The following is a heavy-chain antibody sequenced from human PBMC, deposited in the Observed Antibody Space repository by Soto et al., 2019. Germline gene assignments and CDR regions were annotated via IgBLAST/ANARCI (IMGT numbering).Heavy chain of an antibody. CDR1: GYTFTSYG. V-gene: IGHV1-18*01. CDR3: AVRTMVRGVIITGDY. Sequence: ASVKVSCKASGYTFTSYGISWVRQAPGQGLEWMGWISAYNGNTNYAQKLQGRVTMTTDTSTSTAYMEPRSLRSDDTAVYYCAVRTMVRGVIITGDYWGQGTLVTVSS. J-gene: IGHJ4*02. D-gene: IGHD3-10*01. CDR2: ISAYNGNT.